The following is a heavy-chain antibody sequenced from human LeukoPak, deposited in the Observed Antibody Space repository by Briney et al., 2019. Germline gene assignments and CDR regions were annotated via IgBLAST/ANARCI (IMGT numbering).Heavy chain of an antibody. J-gene: IGHJ4*02. Sequence: GGSLRLSCAASGFTFSSNGMNWVRQAPGKGLEWVSLIYGGDAAYYAESVRGRFMISRDNLKNTLFLQMNSLRVEDTAVYYCVTSTGQQFIPYDYWGQGTHVTVSS. CDR1: GFTFSSNG. CDR3: VTSTGQQFIPYDY. CDR2: IYGGDAA. D-gene: IGHD6-13*01. V-gene: IGHV3-66*02.